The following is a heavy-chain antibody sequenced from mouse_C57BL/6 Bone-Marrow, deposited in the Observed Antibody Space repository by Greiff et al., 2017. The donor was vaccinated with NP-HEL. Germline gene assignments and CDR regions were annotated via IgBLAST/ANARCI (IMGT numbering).Heavy chain of an antibody. CDR2: IYTRSGNT. D-gene: IGHD1-1*02. V-gene: IGHV1-81*01. Sequence: QVQLQQSGAELARPGASVKLSCKASGFTFTSYGISWVKQRTGQGLEWIGEIYTRSGNTYYNEKFKGKATMTADKSSSTAYMEIRSLTSEDSAVYFCGRKGNYHGLDYWGQGTTLTVSS. CDR3: GRKGNYHGLDY. J-gene: IGHJ2*01. CDR1: GFTFTSYG.